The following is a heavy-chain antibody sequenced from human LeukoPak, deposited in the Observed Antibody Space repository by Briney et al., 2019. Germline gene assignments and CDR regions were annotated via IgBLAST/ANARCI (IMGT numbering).Heavy chain of an antibody. CDR2: IKSKTDGGTT. Sequence: PGGSLRLSCAGSGFIFSNAWMSWVRQAPGKGLEWVGRIKSKTDGGTTDYAAPVKGRFTISRDDSKNTLYLQMNSLKSEDTAVYYCTTIRGFCSGRSCLGYWGQGTLVTVSS. V-gene: IGHV3-15*01. D-gene: IGHD2-15*01. CDR1: GFIFSNAW. CDR3: TTIRGFCSGRSCLGY. J-gene: IGHJ4*02.